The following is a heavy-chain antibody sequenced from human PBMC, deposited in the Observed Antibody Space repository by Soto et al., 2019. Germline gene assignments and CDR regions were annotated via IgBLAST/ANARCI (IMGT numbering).Heavy chain of an antibody. J-gene: IGHJ2*01. Sequence: QEQLVQSGAEVKKPGASVKVSCKASGYTFTSYDINWVRQVTGQGLEWMGWMNPNSGDTGYAQKFQGRVTMTRNTSIRPFYMELSSLRSEDTAVYYCARGPDFVSHGQGYWSFDLWGRGTLVTASS. CDR1: GYTFTSYD. CDR2: MNPNSGDT. CDR3: ARGPDFVSHGQGYWSFDL. D-gene: IGHD3-16*02. V-gene: IGHV1-8*01.